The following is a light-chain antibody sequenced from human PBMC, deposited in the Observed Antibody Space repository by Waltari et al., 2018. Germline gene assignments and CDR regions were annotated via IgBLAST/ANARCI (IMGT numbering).Light chain of an antibody. CDR3: AAWDDSLSGPHVV. J-gene: IGLJ2*01. CDR2: RNN. Sequence: QSVLTQPPSASGTPGQRVTISCYGSCSTIGSTSVYWYQQVPGTAPQLLIYRNNQRPSGVPDRFSGSKSGTSASLAISGLRSEDEADYYCAAWDDSLSGPHVVFGGGTKLTVL. CDR1: CSTIGSTS. V-gene: IGLV1-47*01.